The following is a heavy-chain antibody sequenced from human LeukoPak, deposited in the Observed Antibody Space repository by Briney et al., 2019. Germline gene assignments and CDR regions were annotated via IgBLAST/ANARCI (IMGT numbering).Heavy chain of an antibody. CDR1: GYTFTSYG. V-gene: IGHV1-18*01. CDR2: ISAYNGNT. D-gene: IGHD3-22*01. Sequence: ASVKVSCKASGYTFTSYGISWVRQAPGQGLEWMGWISAYNGNTNYAQKLQGRVTMTTDTSTSTAYMELRSLRSDDTAVYYCARVAGYYDSSGYVSDYWGQGTLVTVSS. J-gene: IGHJ4*02. CDR3: ARVAGYYDSSGYVSDY.